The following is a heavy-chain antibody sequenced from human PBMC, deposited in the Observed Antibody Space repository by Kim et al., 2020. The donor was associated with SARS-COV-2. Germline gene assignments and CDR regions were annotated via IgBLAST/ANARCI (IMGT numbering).Heavy chain of an antibody. CDR2: IFATGST. J-gene: IGHJ6*02. Sequence: SETLSLTCSVSGGSITNYYWSWIRQPAGKGLEWIGRIFATGSTNYNPSLKSRVTLSVDTSKNQISLILTSVTAADTAVYYCATDGALARPFGQSGMDVWGLGTTVTVSS. CDR1: GGSITNYY. D-gene: IGHD6-6*01. V-gene: IGHV4-4*07. CDR3: ATDGALARPFGQSGMDV.